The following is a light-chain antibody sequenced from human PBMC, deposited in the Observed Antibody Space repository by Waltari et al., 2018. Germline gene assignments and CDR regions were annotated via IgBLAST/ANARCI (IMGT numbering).Light chain of an antibody. CDR1: SGYIGTYNS. CDR2: DVK. CDR3: SSYTRRSTLI. J-gene: IGLJ2*01. V-gene: IGLV2-14*03. Sequence: QSALTQPASVSGSPGQSITISCSGTSGYIGTYNSLAWFQQHPGKAPKILIHDVKQRPSGVSDRFTGSKSGYTASLTISGLQAEDEADYYCSSYTRRSTLIFGGGTKVTVL.